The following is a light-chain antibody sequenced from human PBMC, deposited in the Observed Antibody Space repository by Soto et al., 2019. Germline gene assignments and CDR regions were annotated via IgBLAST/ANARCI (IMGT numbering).Light chain of an antibody. Sequence: DIVLTQSTLSLPVTPGEPASISCRSSHSLVHSNGYNYLAWYQQKPGQPPKLLVYWASTRESGVPDRFSGSGSGTDFTLTISSLQAEDVAVYYCQQYYNTPLTFGGGTKVDI. V-gene: IGKV4-1*01. CDR1: HSLVHSNGYNY. CDR3: QQYYNTPLT. J-gene: IGKJ4*01. CDR2: WAS.